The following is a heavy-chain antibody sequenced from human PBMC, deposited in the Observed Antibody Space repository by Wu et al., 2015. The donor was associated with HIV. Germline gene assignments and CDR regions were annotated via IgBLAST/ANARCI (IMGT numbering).Heavy chain of an antibody. CDR1: GYSFSGYY. CDR3: ARGLGLSKPLDS. D-gene: IGHD3/OR15-3a*01. CDR2: INPNSRST. V-gene: IGHV1-2*06. Sequence: QVQLVQSGAEVKKPGASVKVSCKASGYSFSGYYMNWVRQAPGQGLEWLGRINPNSRSTDYAQGFQGKVILTSDTSISTAYMDLSRLTFADTAVYFCARGLGLSKPLDSWGQGHWSPSPQ. J-gene: IGHJ4*02.